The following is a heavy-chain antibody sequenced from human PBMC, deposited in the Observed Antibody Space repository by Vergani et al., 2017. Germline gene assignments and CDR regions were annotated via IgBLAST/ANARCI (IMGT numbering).Heavy chain of an antibody. Sequence: QVQLLESAGVVVQHGGSRRLSCAASGFTFSNFGMHCIRQVPGKGLEWLSYIGKDGINTRYRDAVKGELTVSRDNSKDILYLQMDSLRSEDTALYYCAKYGRDSTDGLPDSWGPGTLVIVSS. CDR1: GFTFSNFG. J-gene: IGHJ4*02. CDR3: AKYGRDSTDGLPDS. CDR2: IGKDGINT. D-gene: IGHD4-23*01. V-gene: IGHV3-30*02.